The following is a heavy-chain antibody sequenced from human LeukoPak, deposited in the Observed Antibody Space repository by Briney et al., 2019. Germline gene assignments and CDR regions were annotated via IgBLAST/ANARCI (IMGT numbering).Heavy chain of an antibody. J-gene: IGHJ1*01. D-gene: IGHD6-13*01. V-gene: IGHV1-46*01. CDR3: ARDSSGIAKYFQH. CDR1: GYTFTSYY. Sequence: GASVKVSCKASGYTFTSYYMHWVRQAPGQGLEWMGIINPSGGSTSYAQKFQGRVTMTRDMSTSTVYMELSSLRSEDTAVYYCARDSSGIAKYFQHWGQGTLVTVSS. CDR2: INPSGGST.